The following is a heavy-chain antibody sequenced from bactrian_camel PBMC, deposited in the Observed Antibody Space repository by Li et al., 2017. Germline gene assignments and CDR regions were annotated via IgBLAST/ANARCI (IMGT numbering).Heavy chain of an antibody. CDR3: AVGPKCVWSRSDYSY. CDR1: GFTFSNFA. V-gene: IGHV3S10*01. Sequence: VQLVESGGGLVQPGGSLRLSCAASGFTFSNFAMSWVRQAPGKERESVAVISPENMVARYANAVKGRFTVSLNNAKNTVYLQMNSLKPEDTAMYYCAVGPKCVWSRSDYSYWGQGTQVTVS. J-gene: IGHJ4*01. D-gene: IGHD1*01. CDR2: ISPENMVA.